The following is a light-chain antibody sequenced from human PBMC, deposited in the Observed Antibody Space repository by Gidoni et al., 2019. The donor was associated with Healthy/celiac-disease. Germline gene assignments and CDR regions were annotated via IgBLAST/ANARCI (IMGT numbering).Light chain of an antibody. CDR2: AAS. CDR1: QSISSY. Sequence: DIQMTQSPSSLSASVGDRVTITCLVSQSISSYLNWYQQKPGKAPKLLIYAASSLQSGVPSRFSGSGSGTDFTLTISSLQPEDFATYYCQQSYSTPRTFGQGTKLEIK. J-gene: IGKJ2*02. V-gene: IGKV1-39*01. CDR3: QQSYSTPRT.